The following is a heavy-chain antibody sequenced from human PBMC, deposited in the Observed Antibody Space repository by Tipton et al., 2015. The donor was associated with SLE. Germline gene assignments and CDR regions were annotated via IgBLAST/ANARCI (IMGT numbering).Heavy chain of an antibody. CDR1: GYTFSDYD. CDR3: ARAKWVPDF. V-gene: IGHV1-8*01. J-gene: IGHJ4*02. D-gene: IGHD1-26*01. Sequence: QVQLVQSGDEVKKPGASVKVSCKASGYTFSDYDINWVRQAAGQGLEWMGWVNPNGKTGYAQRFQGGVTMTMDTSISTAYMELNSLRSEDTAVYYCARAKWVPDFWGQGPLVTVSS. CDR2: VNPNGKT.